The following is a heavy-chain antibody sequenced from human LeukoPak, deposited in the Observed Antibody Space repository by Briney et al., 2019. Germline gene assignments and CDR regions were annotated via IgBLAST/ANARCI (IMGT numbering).Heavy chain of an antibody. V-gene: IGHV4-59*01. J-gene: IGHJ5*02. CDR1: GGSISSYY. CDR3: ARVQASVGAANWFDP. Sequence: PSETLSLTCTVSGGSISSYYWSWIRQPPGKGLEWIGYIYYSGSTNYNPSLKSRVTISVDTSKNQFSLKLSSVTAADTAVYYCARVQASVGAANWFDPWGQGTLVTVSS. D-gene: IGHD1-26*01. CDR2: IYYSGST.